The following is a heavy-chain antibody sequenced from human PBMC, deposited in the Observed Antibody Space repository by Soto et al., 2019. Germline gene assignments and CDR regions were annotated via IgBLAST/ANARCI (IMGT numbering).Heavy chain of an antibody. D-gene: IGHD6-19*01. CDR2: IYSGGST. CDR3: ARDVGYSSAWFDP. J-gene: IGHJ5*02. Sequence: GGSLRLSCAASGFTVSSNYMSWVRQAPGKGLEWVSVIYSGGSTYYADSVKGRFTISRDNSKNTLYLQMNSLRAEDTAVYYCARDVGYSSAWFDPWGQGTLVTVSS. CDR1: GFTVSSNY. V-gene: IGHV3-66*01.